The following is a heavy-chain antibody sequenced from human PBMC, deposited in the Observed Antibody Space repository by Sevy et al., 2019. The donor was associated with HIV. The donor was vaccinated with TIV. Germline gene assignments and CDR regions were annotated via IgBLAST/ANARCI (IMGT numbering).Heavy chain of an antibody. D-gene: IGHD6-19*01. J-gene: IGHJ6*04. CDR2: INPKSRAT. Sequence: ASVKVSCKASGNTFTGFYIHWVRQAPGQGVEWMGWINPKSRATNYSQNFQGRVSMTRDTPIRTAYMEWSRLRSDDTAVYYCATYCIGWFRDPALGMDVSGEGTTFTVSS. CDR1: GNTFTGFY. V-gene: IGHV1-2*02. CDR3: ATYCIGWFRDPALGMDV.